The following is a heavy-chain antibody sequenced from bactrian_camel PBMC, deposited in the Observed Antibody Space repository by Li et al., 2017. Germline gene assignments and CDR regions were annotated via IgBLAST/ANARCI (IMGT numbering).Heavy chain of an antibody. CDR3: VRDGELLPSLFGY. CDR2: IISNGGST. J-gene: IGHJ6*01. D-gene: IGHD6*01. Sequence: VQLVESGGGLVQPGGSLRLSCAASGFTFSRHNMHWVRQAPGKGLEWVSTIISNGGSTYYADSMKGRFTISRDNAKNTVYLQMNSLKPEDTAVYYGVRDGELLPSLFGYWGQGTQVTVS. CDR1: GFTFSRHN. V-gene: IGHV3S40*01.